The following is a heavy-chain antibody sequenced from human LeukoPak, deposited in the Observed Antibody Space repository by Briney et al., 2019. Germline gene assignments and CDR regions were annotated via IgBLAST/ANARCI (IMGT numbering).Heavy chain of an antibody. D-gene: IGHD4-17*01. CDR2: IYYSGST. CDR1: GGSISSYY. Sequence: SETLSLTCTVSGGSISSYYWSWIRQPPGKGLEWIGYIYYSGSTNYNPSLKSRVTISVDTSKNQFSLKLSSVTAADTAVYYCVRLSGDYTPIYYYYGMDVWGQGTTVTVSS. J-gene: IGHJ6*02. V-gene: IGHV4-59*08. CDR3: VRLSGDYTPIYYYYGMDV.